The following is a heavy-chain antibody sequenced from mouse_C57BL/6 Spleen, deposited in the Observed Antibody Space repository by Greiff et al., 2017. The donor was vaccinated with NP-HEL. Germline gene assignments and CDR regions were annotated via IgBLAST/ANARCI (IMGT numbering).Heavy chain of an antibody. CDR3: ARGEDYAMDY. CDR1: GYTFTSYW. Sequence: QVQLQQPGAELVMPGASVKLSCKASGYTFTSYWMHWVKQRPGQGLEWLGELAPSDSYTNYNQKFKGKSTLTVDKSSSTAYMQLSSLTSEDSAVYYCARGEDYAMDYWGQGTSVTVSS. V-gene: IGHV1-69*01. J-gene: IGHJ4*01. CDR2: LAPSDSYT.